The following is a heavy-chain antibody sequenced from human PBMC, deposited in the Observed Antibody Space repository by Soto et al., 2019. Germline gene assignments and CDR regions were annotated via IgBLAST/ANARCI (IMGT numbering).Heavy chain of an antibody. CDR1: GYTFTSYV. Sequence: AAVQVSCKASGYTFTSYVINWVRQATGQGLEWMGGMNASSGNTGYGQKFQGRLTTTSTTPTSTAYMELSSLRSADTAVYYCPSSRSWRCGTINSSYYYTDAWGKAATVTV. CDR2: MNASSGNT. CDR3: PSSRSWRCGTINSSYYYTDA. D-gene: IGHD6-6*01. J-gene: IGHJ6*03. V-gene: IGHV1-8*01.